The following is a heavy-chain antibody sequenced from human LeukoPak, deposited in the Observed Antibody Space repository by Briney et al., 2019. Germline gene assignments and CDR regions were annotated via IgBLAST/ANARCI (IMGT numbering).Heavy chain of an antibody. CDR2: IYPGDSDT. J-gene: IGHJ3*02. CDR3: ARRLTGDYVDAFDI. V-gene: IGHV5-51*01. CDR1: GYSFTSYW. Sequence: HGESLKISCKGSGYSFTSYWIGWVRQMPGKGLEWIGIIYPGDSDTSYSPSFQGQVTISADKSISTAYLQWSSLKASDTAMYYCARRLTGDYVDAFDIWGQGTMVTVSS. D-gene: IGHD4-17*01.